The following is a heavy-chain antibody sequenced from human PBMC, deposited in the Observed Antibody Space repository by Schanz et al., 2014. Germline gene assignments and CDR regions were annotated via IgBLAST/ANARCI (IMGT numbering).Heavy chain of an antibody. CDR1: GFTFSGYW. J-gene: IGHJ6*02. CDR3: ARYGFRKFGVVYGLAV. D-gene: IGHD3-3*01. CDR2: MNQDGSVK. Sequence: EVQLVESGGGLVQPGGSLRLSCAASGFTFSGYWMTWVRQSPGKGLEWVANMNQDGSVKNYVDSVKGRFTISRDNAKNSLYLQMNSLRVEDTAVYYCARYGFRKFGVVYGLAVWGQGTTVTVS. V-gene: IGHV3-7*03.